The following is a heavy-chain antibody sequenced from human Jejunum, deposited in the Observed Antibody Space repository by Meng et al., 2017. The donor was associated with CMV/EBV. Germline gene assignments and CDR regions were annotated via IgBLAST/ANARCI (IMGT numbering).Heavy chain of an antibody. D-gene: IGHD3-16*01. V-gene: IGHV3-49*04. CDR1: DDNH. CDR3: TRDPFSYYHYYYGVDV. CDR2: ITSTAYGGTT. Sequence: DDNHMRWVRQAPGKGLEWVVFITSTAYGGTTEYAASVKGRFTISRDDSKRIAYLQMNSLKTEDTGVYYCTRDPFSYYHYYYGVDVWGQGTTVTVSS. J-gene: IGHJ6*02.